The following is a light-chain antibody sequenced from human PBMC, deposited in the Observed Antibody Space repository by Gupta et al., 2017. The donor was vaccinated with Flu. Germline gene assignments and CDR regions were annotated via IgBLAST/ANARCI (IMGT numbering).Light chain of an antibody. CDR1: QSVTSNY. CDR2: GAS. V-gene: IGKV3-20*01. CDR3: QQYGSSSGLT. J-gene: IGKJ4*01. Sequence: EIVLTQSPGTLSLSPGESATLSCRASQSVTSNYLAWYHQRPGQAPRLLIYGASTRAAGIPDRFSGSGSGTDFTLAISRLESEDLGLYYCQQYGSSSGLTFGGGTKVEI.